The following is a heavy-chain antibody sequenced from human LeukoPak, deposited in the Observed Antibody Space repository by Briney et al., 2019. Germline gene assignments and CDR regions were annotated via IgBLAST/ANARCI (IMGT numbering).Heavy chain of an antibody. D-gene: IGHD1-26*01. V-gene: IGHV3-15*01. CDR2: IKSGGTA. Sequence: GGSLRLSCAASGFTFINAWMTWVRQAPGKGLEWVGRIKSGGTADYAAPVRGRFAISRDDSKNTLSLQMNSLKTEDTAMYYCTADTPYTGSGEFEYWGQGTLVTVSS. J-gene: IGHJ4*02. CDR1: GFTFINAW. CDR3: TADTPYTGSGEFEY.